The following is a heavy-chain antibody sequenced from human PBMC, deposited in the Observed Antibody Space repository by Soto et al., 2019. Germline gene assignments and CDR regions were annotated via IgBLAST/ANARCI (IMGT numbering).Heavy chain of an antibody. J-gene: IGHJ4*02. CDR1: AASNTFGGET. Sequence: PSETLSPPGTVSAASNTFGGETWIWIRQTPGKGLEWIGYINHLETTFYNPSFESRLTLSIDRAKTQISLNLHSMSAADRAVYCCARGGGSDSFDDWGQGILVTFYS. CDR2: INHLETT. D-gene: IGHD1-26*01. V-gene: IGHV4-30-2*01. CDR3: ARGGGSDSFDD.